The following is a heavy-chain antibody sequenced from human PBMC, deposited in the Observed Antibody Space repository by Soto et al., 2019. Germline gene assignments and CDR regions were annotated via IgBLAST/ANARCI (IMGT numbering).Heavy chain of an antibody. Sequence: QVQLVESGGGVVQPGRSLRLSCAASAFTFSSYGMNWVRQAPGKGLEWVAVISYDGSNKYYADSVKCRFTIYRDNSKNTLCLQMNSLRAEDTAVYYCARESHCSGGSCYCSGGYYYYGMDVWGQGTTVTVSS. CDR1: AFTFSSYG. J-gene: IGHJ6*02. CDR3: ARESHCSGGSCYCSGGYYYYGMDV. V-gene: IGHV3-33*05. CDR2: ISYDGSNK. D-gene: IGHD2-15*01.